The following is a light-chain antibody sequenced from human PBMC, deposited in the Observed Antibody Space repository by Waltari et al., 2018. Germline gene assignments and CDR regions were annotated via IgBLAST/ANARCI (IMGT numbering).Light chain of an antibody. CDR3: SSYTSSSTFV. Sequence: QSALTQPASVSGSPGQSISISCTGTSSDVGGYNYASWYQQHPGKAPKLMIYDVSQRPLGISNRFSGSKSGNTASLTISGLQAEDEADYYCSSYTSSSTFVFGIGTKVTVL. CDR2: DVS. J-gene: IGLJ1*01. CDR1: SSDVGGYNY. V-gene: IGLV2-14*03.